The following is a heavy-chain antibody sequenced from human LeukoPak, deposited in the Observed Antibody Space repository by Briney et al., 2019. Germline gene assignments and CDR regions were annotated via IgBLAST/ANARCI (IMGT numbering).Heavy chain of an antibody. Sequence: ASVKVSCKASGYTFTSHYMHWVRQAPGQGLEWMGIINPSGGSTSYAQKFQGRVTMTRDTSTSTVYMDLSSLRSEDTAVYYCARLGYCGGDCPPAFDIWGQGTMVTVSS. D-gene: IGHD2-21*01. CDR1: GYTFTSHY. V-gene: IGHV1-46*03. J-gene: IGHJ3*02. CDR2: INPSGGST. CDR3: ARLGYCGGDCPPAFDI.